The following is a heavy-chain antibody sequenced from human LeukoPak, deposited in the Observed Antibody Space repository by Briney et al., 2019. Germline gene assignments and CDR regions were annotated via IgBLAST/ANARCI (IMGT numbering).Heavy chain of an antibody. CDR3: AHLIAVAGYYFDY. Sequence: GGSLRLSCAASGFTVSSNYMSWVRQAPGKGLEWVSAISGSGGSTYYADSVKGRFTISRDNSKNTLYLQMNSLRAEDTAVYYCAHLIAVAGYYFDYWGQGTLVTVSS. V-gene: IGHV3-23*01. D-gene: IGHD6-19*01. CDR1: GFTVSSNY. CDR2: ISGSGGST. J-gene: IGHJ4*02.